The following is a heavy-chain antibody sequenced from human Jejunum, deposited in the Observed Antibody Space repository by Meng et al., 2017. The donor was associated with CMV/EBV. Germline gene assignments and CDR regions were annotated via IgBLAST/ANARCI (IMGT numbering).Heavy chain of an antibody. CDR1: GYTFPHHH. Sequence: SFQASGYTFPHHHLIWVRQAPGHGPEWMGWINTHTGHPTYARDFTGRFVFSLDTSVSTAYLQISSLKAEDTAVYYCARDGLNERYFDYWGQGTLVTVSS. D-gene: IGHD3-22*01. CDR2: INTHTGHP. J-gene: IGHJ4*02. CDR3: ARDGLNERYFDY. V-gene: IGHV7-4-1*02.